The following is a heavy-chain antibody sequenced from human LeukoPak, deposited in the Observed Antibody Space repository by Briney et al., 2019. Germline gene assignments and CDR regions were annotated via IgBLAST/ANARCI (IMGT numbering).Heavy chain of an antibody. V-gene: IGHV4-34*01. Sequence: SETLSLTCAVYGGSFSGYYWSWIRQPPGKGLEWIGEINHSGSTNYNPSLKSRVTISVDTSKNQFSLKLSSVTAADTALYYCARGVKYQLLLNWFDPWGQGTLVTVSS. CDR1: GGSFSGYY. CDR3: ARGVKYQLLLNWFDP. J-gene: IGHJ5*02. D-gene: IGHD2-2*01. CDR2: INHSGST.